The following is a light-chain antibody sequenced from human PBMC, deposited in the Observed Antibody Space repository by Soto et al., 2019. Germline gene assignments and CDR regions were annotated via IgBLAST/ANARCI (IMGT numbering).Light chain of an antibody. J-gene: IGLJ1*01. V-gene: IGLV2-14*01. CDR3: SSYTSSSTVV. CDR2: EVS. Sequence: QSVLTQPASVSGSPGQSITISCTGTSRDVGGYNYVSWYQQHPGKAPKVMIYEVSNRPSGVSSRFSGSKSGNTASLTISGLQADDEADYYCSSYTSSSTVVFGVGTKLTVL. CDR1: SRDVGGYNY.